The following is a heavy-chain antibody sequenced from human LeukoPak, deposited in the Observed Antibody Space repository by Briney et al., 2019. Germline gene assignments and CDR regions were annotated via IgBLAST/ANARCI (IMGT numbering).Heavy chain of an antibody. CDR2: ISSSSSTI. J-gene: IGHJ3*02. Sequence: GGSLRLSCAASGFTFSSYSMNWVRQAPGKGLEWVSYISSSSSTIYYADSVKGRFTISRDNAKNSLYLQMNSLRAEDTAVYYCARDSESEKYSSYRAFDIWGQGTMVTVSS. D-gene: IGHD3-16*02. CDR1: GFTFSSYS. CDR3: ARDSESEKYSSYRAFDI. V-gene: IGHV3-48*01.